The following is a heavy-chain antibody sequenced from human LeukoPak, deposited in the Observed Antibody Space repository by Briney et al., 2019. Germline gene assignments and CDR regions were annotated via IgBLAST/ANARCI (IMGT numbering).Heavy chain of an antibody. CDR3: ARDKGRYYDSSGYYYGFDY. V-gene: IGHV4-4*07. Sequence: TSETLSLTCTVSGGSISSYYWSWIRQPAGKGLEWIGRIYTSGSTNYNPSLKSRVTMSVDTSKNQFSLKLSSVTAADTAVYYCARDKGRYYDSSGYYYGFDYWGQGTLVTVSS. D-gene: IGHD3-22*01. CDR1: GGSISSYY. J-gene: IGHJ4*02. CDR2: IYTSGST.